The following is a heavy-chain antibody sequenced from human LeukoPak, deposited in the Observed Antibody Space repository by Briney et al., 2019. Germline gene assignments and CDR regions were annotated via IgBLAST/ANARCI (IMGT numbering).Heavy chain of an antibody. J-gene: IGHJ6*02. Sequence: GGSLRLSCAVSGFTFSDYYMNWIRQAPGKGLEWVSYISSRGSTIYYADSVKGRFTISRDNAKNSLYLQMNSLRAEDTAVYYCAREVSPGGIHGYYYGMDVWGQGTTVTVSS. CDR3: AREVSPGGIHGYYYGMDV. D-gene: IGHD3-16*01. V-gene: IGHV3-11*01. CDR1: GFTFSDYY. CDR2: ISSRGSTI.